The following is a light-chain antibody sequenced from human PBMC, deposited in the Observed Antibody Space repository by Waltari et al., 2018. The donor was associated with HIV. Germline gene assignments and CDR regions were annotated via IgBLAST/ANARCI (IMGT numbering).Light chain of an antibody. CDR1: NIGNKN. CDR2: YDS. CDR3: QVWDSSSVVV. J-gene: IGLJ2*01. V-gene: IGLV3-21*01. Sequence: SYVLTQPPSVSVAPGKTARITCGGNNIGNKNVHWYQQKPGQAPVLVIYYDSDRPSGCPGRCSGSNSGNTATLTISRVEAGDEADYHCQVWDSSSVVVFGGGTKLTVL.